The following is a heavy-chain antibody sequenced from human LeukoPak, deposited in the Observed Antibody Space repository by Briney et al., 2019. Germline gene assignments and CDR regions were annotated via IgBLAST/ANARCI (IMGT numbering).Heavy chain of an antibody. CDR3: ARDEGYFQH. CDR1: GFTFSTYS. V-gene: IGHV3-21*01. Sequence: GGSLRLSCAASGFTFSTYSMNWVRQAPGKGLEWVPSISSTSNYIYYADSVKGRFTISRDNAKNSLCLQKNSLRAEDTAVYYCARDEGYFQHWGQGHPGHRLL. CDR2: ISSTSNYI. J-gene: IGHJ1*01.